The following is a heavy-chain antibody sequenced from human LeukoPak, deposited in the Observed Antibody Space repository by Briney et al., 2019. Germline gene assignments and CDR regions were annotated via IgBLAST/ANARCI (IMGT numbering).Heavy chain of an antibody. D-gene: IGHD2-15*01. J-gene: IGHJ5*02. Sequence: SSETLSLTCTVSGGSISSSSYYWGWIRQPPGKGLEWIGSIYYSGSTYYNPSLKSRVTISVDTSKNQFSLKLSSVTAADTAVYYCATPDPPFLLRDWFDPWGQGTLVTVSS. V-gene: IGHV4-39*01. CDR3: ATPDPPFLLRDWFDP. CDR1: GGSISSSSYY. CDR2: IYYSGST.